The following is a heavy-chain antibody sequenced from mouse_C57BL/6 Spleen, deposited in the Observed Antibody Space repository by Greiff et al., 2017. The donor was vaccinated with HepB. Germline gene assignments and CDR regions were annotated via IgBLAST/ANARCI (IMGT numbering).Heavy chain of an antibody. Sequence: QVQLKESGPELVKPGASVKISCKASGYAFSSSWMNWVKQRPGKGLEWIGRIYPGDGDTNYNGKFKGKATLTADKSSSTAYMQLSSLTSEDSAVYFCARPSSGLLFDYWGQGTTLTVSS. CDR2: IYPGDGDT. J-gene: IGHJ2*01. CDR3: ARPSSGLLFDY. D-gene: IGHD3-2*02. V-gene: IGHV1-82*01. CDR1: GYAFSSSW.